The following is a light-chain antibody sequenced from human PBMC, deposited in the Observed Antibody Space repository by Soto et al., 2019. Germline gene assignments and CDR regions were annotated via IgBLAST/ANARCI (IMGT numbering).Light chain of an antibody. CDR2: AAS. CDR3: HQSFSTPRT. J-gene: IGKJ1*01. V-gene: IGKV1-39*01. Sequence: DIQMTQSPSSLSAFVGDRVTISCRASQGISAYLNWYQQKQGAXPKXXIYAASNLQSGVPSRFSGSGSGTDLTLTISSLQPDDFATYYCHQSFSTPRTFGQGTKVDIK. CDR1: QGISAY.